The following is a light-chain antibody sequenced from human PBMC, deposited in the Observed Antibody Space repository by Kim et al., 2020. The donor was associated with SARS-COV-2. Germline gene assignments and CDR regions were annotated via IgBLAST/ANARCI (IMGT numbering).Light chain of an antibody. J-gene: IGLJ1*01. CDR3: SSYAGSSNFV. Sequence: GQSVTISCTGTSSDVGGYNYVSWYQQHPGKAPKLMISEVSKWPSGVPDRFSGSKSGNTASLTVSGLQAEDEADYYCSSYAGSSNFVFGTGTKVTVL. CDR1: SSDVGGYNY. V-gene: IGLV2-8*01. CDR2: EVS.